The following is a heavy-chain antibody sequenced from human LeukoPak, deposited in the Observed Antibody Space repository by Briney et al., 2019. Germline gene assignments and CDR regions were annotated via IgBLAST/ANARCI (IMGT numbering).Heavy chain of an antibody. CDR1: GFTFSSYG. Sequence: GGSLRLSCAASGFTFSSYGMHWVRQAPGKGLEWVALISYDGSNKYYADSVKGRFTISRDNSKNTLYLQMNSLRVEDTAVYYCAKPAYAGYYYYMDVWGKGTTVTVSS. J-gene: IGHJ6*03. CDR3: AKPAYAGYYYYMDV. D-gene: IGHD3-16*01. CDR2: ISYDGSNK. V-gene: IGHV3-30*18.